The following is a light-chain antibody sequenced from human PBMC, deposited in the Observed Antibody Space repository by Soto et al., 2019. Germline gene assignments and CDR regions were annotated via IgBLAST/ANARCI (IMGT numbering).Light chain of an antibody. V-gene: IGKV1-39*01. J-gene: IGKJ1*01. CDR2: AAS. CDR3: QQSYSTPVT. Sequence: DIQMTQSPSSLSASVGDRVTITCRASQSIISYLNWYQQKPWKAPKLLIYAASSLQSGVPSRFSGSGSGTVFTLTISSLQPEDFATYYCQQSYSTPVTFGQGTKVEIK. CDR1: QSIISY.